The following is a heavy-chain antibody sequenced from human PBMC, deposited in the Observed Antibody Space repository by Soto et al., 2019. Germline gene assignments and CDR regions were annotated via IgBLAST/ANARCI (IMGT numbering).Heavy chain of an antibody. J-gene: IGHJ5*02. CDR1: GFTFTSST. D-gene: IGHD3-10*01. CDR2: IVVGSGNT. CDR3: AANGGFGELYSWFDP. Sequence: QMQLVQSGPEVKKPGTSVKVSCKASGFTFTSSTMQWVRQARGQRLEWIGWIVVGSGNTNYAQKFQERVTITRDMSTSTAYMGLSSLRSEDTAVYYCAANGGFGELYSWFDPWGQGTLVTVSS. V-gene: IGHV1-58*02.